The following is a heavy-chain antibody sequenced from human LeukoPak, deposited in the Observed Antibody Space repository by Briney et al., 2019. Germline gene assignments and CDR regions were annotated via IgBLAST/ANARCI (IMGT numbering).Heavy chain of an antibody. V-gene: IGHV3-74*01. J-gene: IGHJ4*02. CDR3: ATRGILYPSTYDY. CDR2: INSDGSST. Sequence: GGSLRPSCAAPGFSFRNYWMHWVRQAPGKGLVWVSRINSDGSSTVYADSVKGRFTISRDNAKNTLYLQMNSLRAEDTAVYYCATRGILYPSTYDYWSQGTLVTVSS. CDR1: GFSFRNYW. D-gene: IGHD2/OR15-2a*01.